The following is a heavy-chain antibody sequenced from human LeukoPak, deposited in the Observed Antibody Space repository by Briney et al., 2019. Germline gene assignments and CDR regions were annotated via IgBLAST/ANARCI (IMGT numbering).Heavy chain of an antibody. J-gene: IGHJ4*01. D-gene: IGHD3-22*01. CDR1: GSSINNNF. CDR2: IYSSGSA. Sequence: SETLSLTCTVSGSSINNNFWTWIRQPPGKGLEWIGYIYSSGSANYNPSLKSRVIISADTYKNQISLRLTSVTAADTAMYLCARHRDYYDTWGHGTLVTVSS. CDR3: ARHRDYYDT. V-gene: IGHV4-59*08.